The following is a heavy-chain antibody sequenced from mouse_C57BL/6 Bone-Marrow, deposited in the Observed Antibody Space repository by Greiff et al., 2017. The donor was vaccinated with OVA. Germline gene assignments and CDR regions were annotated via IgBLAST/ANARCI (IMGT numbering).Heavy chain of an antibody. D-gene: IGHD1-1*01. J-gene: IGHJ2*01. CDR2: INPYNGGT. Sequence: VQLKESGPVLVKPGASVKMSCKASGYTFTDYYMNWVKQSHGKSLEWIGVINPYNGGTSYNQKFKGKATLTVDKSSSTAYMELNSLTSEDSAGDYCAREFIKDYFDYWGQGTTLTVSS. CDR1: GYTFTDYY. V-gene: IGHV1-19*01. CDR3: AREFIKDYFDY.